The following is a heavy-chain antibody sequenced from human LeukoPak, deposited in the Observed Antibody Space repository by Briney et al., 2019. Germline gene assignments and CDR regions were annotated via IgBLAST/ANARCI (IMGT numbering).Heavy chain of an antibody. V-gene: IGHV3-72*01. J-gene: IGHJ4*02. CDR2: TRNKVNSYTT. CDR1: GFTFSDHY. D-gene: IGHD4/OR15-4a*01. CDR3: ARSMYGEGRRIIDFDY. Sequence: PGGSLRLSCAASGFTFSDHYIDWVRQAPGKGLEWVARTRNKVNSYTTAYAASVTGRFTVSRDDSGNSVYLQMNSLKIEDTAVYYCARSMYGEGRRIIDFDYWGQGSLLTVSS.